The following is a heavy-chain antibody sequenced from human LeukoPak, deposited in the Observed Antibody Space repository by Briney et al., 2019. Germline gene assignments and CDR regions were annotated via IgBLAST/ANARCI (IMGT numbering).Heavy chain of an antibody. Sequence: GGSLRLSCAASGFTFSSYGMHWVRQAPGKGLEWVAFIRYDGSNKYYADSVRGRFTISRDNSKNTLFLQMNSLRAEDTAVYYCALNSYYDSSGYIDYWGQGTLVTVSS. D-gene: IGHD3-22*01. V-gene: IGHV3-30*02. CDR3: ALNSYYDSSGYIDY. CDR2: IRYDGSNK. J-gene: IGHJ4*02. CDR1: GFTFSSYG.